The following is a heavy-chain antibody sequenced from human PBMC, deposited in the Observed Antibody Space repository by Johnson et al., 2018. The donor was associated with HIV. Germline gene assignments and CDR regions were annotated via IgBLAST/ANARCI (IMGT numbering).Heavy chain of an antibody. CDR2: ISYDGNNK. CDR3: AKDWAYSSSWYDEGLAFDI. J-gene: IGHJ3*02. D-gene: IGHD6-13*01. CDR1: GFTFDDYG. V-gene: IGHV3-30*18. Sequence: QVQLVESGGGLVQPGGSLRLSCAASGFTFDDYGMSWVRQAPCKGLEWVAVISYDGNNKYYADSGKGRFTISRDNSKNTLYLQLNKVRAEDTAVYYCAKDWAYSSSWYDEGLAFDIWGQGTMVTVSS.